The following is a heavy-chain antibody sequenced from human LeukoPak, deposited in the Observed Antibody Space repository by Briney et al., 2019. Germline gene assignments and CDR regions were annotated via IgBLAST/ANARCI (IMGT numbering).Heavy chain of an antibody. CDR2: ISSSSSYT. CDR3: AREDYSNDY. D-gene: IGHD4-11*01. J-gene: IGHJ4*02. CDR1: GFTFSDYY. V-gene: IGHV3-11*06. Sequence: GGSLRLPCAASGFTFSDYYMSWIRQAPGKGLGWVSYISSSSSYTNYADSVKGRFTISRDNAKNSLYLQMNSLRAEDTAVCYCAREDYSNDYWGQGTLVTVSS.